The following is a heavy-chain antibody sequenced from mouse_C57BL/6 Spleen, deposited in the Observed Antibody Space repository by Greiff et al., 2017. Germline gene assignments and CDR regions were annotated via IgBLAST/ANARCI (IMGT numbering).Heavy chain of an antibody. CDR1: GYTFTSYG. CDR2: IYPRSGNT. Sequence: QVQLKQSGAELARPGASVKLSCKASGYTFTSYGISWVKQRTGQGLEWIGEIYPRSGNTYYNEKFKGKATLTADKSSSTAYMELRSLTSEDSAVYFCARSTLTVVAGGFDYWGQGTTLTVSS. J-gene: IGHJ2*01. V-gene: IGHV1-81*01. CDR3: ARSTLTVVAGGFDY. D-gene: IGHD1-1*01.